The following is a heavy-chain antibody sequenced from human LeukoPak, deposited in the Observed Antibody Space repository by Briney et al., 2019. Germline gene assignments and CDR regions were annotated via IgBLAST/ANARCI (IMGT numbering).Heavy chain of an antibody. CDR1: GYTFTSYG. CDR2: ISAYNGNT. V-gene: IGHV1-18*01. J-gene: IGHJ4*02. D-gene: IGHD4-23*01. Sequence: ASVKVSCKVSGYTFTSYGISWVRQAPGQGLEWMGWISAYNGNTNYAQKLQGRVTMTTDTSTSTAYMELRSLRSDDTAVYYCARDADGGPEGYFDYWGQGTLVTVSS. CDR3: ARDADGGPEGYFDY.